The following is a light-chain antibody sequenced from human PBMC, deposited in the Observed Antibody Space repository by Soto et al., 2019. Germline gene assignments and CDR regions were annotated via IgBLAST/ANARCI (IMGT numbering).Light chain of an antibody. J-gene: IGLJ2*01. Sequence: QSVLTQPRSVSGSPGQSVTISCTGTSSDVGGYNYVSWYQQHPGKAPKLMIYDVSKRPSGAPDRFSGSKSGNTASLTISGLQAEDEADYYCCSYAGSYTLVFGGGTKVTVL. CDR3: CSYAGSYTLV. CDR1: SSDVGGYNY. CDR2: DVS. V-gene: IGLV2-11*01.